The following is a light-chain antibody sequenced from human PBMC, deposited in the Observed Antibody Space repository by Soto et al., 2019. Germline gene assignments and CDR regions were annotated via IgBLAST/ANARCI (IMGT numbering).Light chain of an antibody. CDR3: QQYEKWPIT. Sequence: EIVLTQSPGTLSLSPGEGATLACRASQSIPSTYFAWYQQKPGQAPRLLIYGISTRASGIPDRFSGSGSGTEFTLTISSPQSEDFAVYYCQQYEKWPITFGQGTRLEIK. J-gene: IGKJ5*01. V-gene: IGKV3D-15*01. CDR1: QSIPSTY. CDR2: GIS.